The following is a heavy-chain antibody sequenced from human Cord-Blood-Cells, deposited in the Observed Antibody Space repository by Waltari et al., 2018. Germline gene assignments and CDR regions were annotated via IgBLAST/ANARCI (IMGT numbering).Heavy chain of an antibody. D-gene: IGHD6-13*01. V-gene: IGHV3-33*01. CDR1: GFTFSSYG. J-gene: IGHJ6*02. CDR3: ARVYSSSWYYYYYGMDV. CDR2: IWYYGSNK. Sequence: QVQLVESGGGVVQPGRSLRLSCAASGFTFSSYGMHWVRQAPGKGLEWVAVIWYYGSNKYYADSVKGRFTISRDNSKNTLYLQMNSLRAEDTAVYYCARVYSSSWYYYYYGMDVWGQGTTVTVSS.